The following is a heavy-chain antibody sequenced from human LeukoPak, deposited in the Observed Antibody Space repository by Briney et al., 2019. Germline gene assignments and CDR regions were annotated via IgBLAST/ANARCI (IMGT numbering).Heavy chain of an antibody. CDR1: GGTFSSYA. D-gene: IGHD5-24*01. Sequence: SVKVSCKASGGTFSSYAISWVRQAPGQGLEWMGRIIPIFGTANCAQKFQGRVTITTDESTSTAYMELSSLRSEDTAVYYCARDPLGRDKTRRDGYNPGDWWGQGTLVTVSS. CDR3: ARDPLGRDKTRRDGYNPGDW. V-gene: IGHV1-69*05. CDR2: IIPIFGTA. J-gene: IGHJ4*02.